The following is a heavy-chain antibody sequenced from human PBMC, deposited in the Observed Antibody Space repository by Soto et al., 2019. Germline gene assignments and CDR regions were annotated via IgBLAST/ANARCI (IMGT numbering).Heavy chain of an antibody. V-gene: IGHV1-18*01. Sequence: QVHLVQSGAEVKKPGASVKVSCKASGYTFTSYGINWVRQAPGQGLEWMVSISAYNGKTNYAQKLQGRVTMTPDTSTSTAYMELRSLRSDDTAVYYCARDYYDSSGLYYFEYWGQGTLVTVSS. CDR3: ARDYYDSSGLYYFEY. CDR2: ISAYNGKT. D-gene: IGHD3-22*01. CDR1: GYTFTSYG. J-gene: IGHJ4*02.